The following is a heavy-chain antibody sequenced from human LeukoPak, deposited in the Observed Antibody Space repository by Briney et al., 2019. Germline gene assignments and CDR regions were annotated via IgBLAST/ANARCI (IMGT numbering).Heavy chain of an antibody. V-gene: IGHV3-74*01. CDR1: RFTFSSYW. CDR3: ARDSLYYYDSSGEGVRAFDI. J-gene: IGHJ3*02. Sequence: GGSLRLSCAASRFTFSSYWMHWVRQAPGKGLVWVSRINSDGSSTSYADSVKGRFTISRDNAKNTLYLQMNSLRAEDTAVYYCARDSLYYYDSSGEGVRAFDIWGQGTMVTVSS. D-gene: IGHD3-22*01. CDR2: INSDGSST.